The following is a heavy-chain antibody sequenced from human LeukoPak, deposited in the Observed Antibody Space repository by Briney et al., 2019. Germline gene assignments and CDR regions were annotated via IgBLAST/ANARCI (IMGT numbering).Heavy chain of an antibody. V-gene: IGHV3-30*18. CDR3: AEERTVVTSTYDAFDI. Sequence: GGSLRLSCAASGFTFSSYGMHWVRQAPGKGLEWVAVISYDGSNKYYADSVKGRFTISRDNSKNTLYLQMNSLRAEDTAVYYCAEERTVVTSTYDAFDIWGQGTMVTVSS. J-gene: IGHJ3*02. CDR2: ISYDGSNK. D-gene: IGHD4-23*01. CDR1: GFTFSSYG.